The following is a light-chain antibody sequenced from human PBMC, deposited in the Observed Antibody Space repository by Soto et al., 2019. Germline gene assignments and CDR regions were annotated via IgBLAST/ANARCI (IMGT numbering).Light chain of an antibody. CDR1: SSDVGGYNY. J-gene: IGLJ1*01. CDR3: SSSTSSSPRV. V-gene: IGLV2-14*01. Sequence: QSALTQPASVSGSPGQSITISCTGTSSDVGGYNYVSWYQQHPGKAPKLMIYDVSNRPSGVSNRFSGSKSGNTASLTISGLQAEDEADYYCSSSTSSSPRVFGTGTKLTVL. CDR2: DVS.